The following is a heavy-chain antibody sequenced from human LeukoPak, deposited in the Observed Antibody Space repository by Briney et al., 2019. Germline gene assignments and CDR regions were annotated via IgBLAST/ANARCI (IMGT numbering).Heavy chain of an antibody. J-gene: IGHJ5*02. CDR3: ARHNTYGDANWFDP. CDR2: IYYNGVT. V-gene: IGHV4-59*08. D-gene: IGHD4-17*01. Sequence: SETLSLTCTVSGGSITSYYCSWIRQSPGKGLEWIGYIYYNGVTNYNPSLRSRVTMSVDTCKNQFSLKLNSRTRADITVYYSARHNTYGDANWFDPWGQGTLVTVSS. CDR1: GGSITSYY.